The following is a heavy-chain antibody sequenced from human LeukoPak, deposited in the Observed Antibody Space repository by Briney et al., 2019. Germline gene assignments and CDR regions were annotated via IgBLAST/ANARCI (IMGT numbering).Heavy chain of an antibody. J-gene: IGHJ5*02. Sequence: PGGSLRLSCAASGFTFSNSAMTWVRQAPGKGLEWVAVISYDGSNKYYADSVKGRFTISRDNSKNTLYLQMNSLRAEDTAVYYCAKAVGLVTVVTSGGFDPWGQGTLVTVSS. D-gene: IGHD2-8*02. CDR2: ISYDGSNK. V-gene: IGHV3-30*18. CDR3: AKAVGLVTVVTSGGFDP. CDR1: GFTFSNSA.